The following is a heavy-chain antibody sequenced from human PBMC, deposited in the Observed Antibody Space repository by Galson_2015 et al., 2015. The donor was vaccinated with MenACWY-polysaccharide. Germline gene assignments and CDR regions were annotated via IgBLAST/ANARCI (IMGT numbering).Heavy chain of an antibody. V-gene: IGHV3-15*01. Sequence: SLRLSCAASTFTLSNAWMNWVRQAPGKGLEWVGRLKSNFAGGTTAYAAPVKGRFTISRDDSQHTLYLQMNSLKIEDTAVYYCTPDPRHEILRDWGQGTLVTVSA. D-gene: IGHD2-15*01. J-gene: IGHJ4*02. CDR3: TPDPRHEILRD. CDR1: TFTLSNAW. CDR2: LKSNFAGGTT.